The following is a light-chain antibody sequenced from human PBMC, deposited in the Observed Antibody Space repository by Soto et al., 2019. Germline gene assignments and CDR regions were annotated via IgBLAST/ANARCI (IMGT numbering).Light chain of an antibody. CDR1: STDVGGYNY. Sequence: QSALTQPRSVSGSPGQSVTISCTGSSTDVGGYNYVSWYQQHPGKAPKLIIYDVSKRPSGVPDRFSGSKSGNTASLTISGLQDDDEADYYCSSYADTERIFGGGTKVTVL. J-gene: IGLJ2*01. CDR3: SSYADTERI. CDR2: DVS. V-gene: IGLV2-11*01.